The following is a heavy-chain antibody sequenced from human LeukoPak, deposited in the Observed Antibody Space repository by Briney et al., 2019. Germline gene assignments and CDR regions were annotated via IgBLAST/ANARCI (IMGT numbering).Heavy chain of an antibody. V-gene: IGHV4-39*07. J-gene: IGHJ5*02. D-gene: IGHD4-11*01. CDR3: ARERLQKWFDP. CDR1: GGSISSSSYY. Sequence: SETLSLTCTVSGGSISSSSYYWGWIRQPPGKGLEWIGRIYTSGSTNYNPSLKSRVTMSVDTSKNQFSLKLSSVTAADTAVYYCARERLQKWFDPWGQGTLVTVSS. CDR2: IYTSGST.